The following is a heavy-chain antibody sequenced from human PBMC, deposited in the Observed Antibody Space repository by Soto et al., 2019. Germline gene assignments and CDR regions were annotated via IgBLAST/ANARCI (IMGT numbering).Heavy chain of an antibody. D-gene: IGHD3-22*01. Sequence: SETLSLTCAVYGGSFSGYYWSWIRQPPGKGLEWIGEINHSGSTNYNPSLKSRVTISVDTSKNQFSLKLSSVTAADTAVYYCARSLRSYYYDSSGFHPYSGQGSLVIVSS. J-gene: IGHJ4*02. CDR3: ARSLRSYYYDSSGFHPY. CDR2: INHSGST. V-gene: IGHV4-34*01. CDR1: GGSFSGYY.